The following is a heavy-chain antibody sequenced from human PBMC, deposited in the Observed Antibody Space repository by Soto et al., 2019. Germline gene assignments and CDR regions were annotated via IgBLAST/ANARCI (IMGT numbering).Heavy chain of an antibody. Sequence: SSETLSLTCAVYGGSFSGYYWSWIRQPPGKGLEWIGEINHSGSTDFNPSLKSRVSISVDTSKKQFSLKLSSVTAADTAMYYCARSPRFQHSFGSAYDYWGQGTLVTVSS. CDR1: GGSFSGYY. CDR3: ARSPRFQHSFGSAYDY. J-gene: IGHJ4*02. V-gene: IGHV4-34*01. CDR2: INHSGST. D-gene: IGHD5-18*01.